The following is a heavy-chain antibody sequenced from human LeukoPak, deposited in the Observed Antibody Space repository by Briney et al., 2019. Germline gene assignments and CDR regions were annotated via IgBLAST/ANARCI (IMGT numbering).Heavy chain of an antibody. V-gene: IGHV3-21*01. Sequence: GGSLRLSCAASGFTFSNAWMNWVRQAPGKGLEWVSSITGSSTYIYYADSVKGRFSISRDNAKNSLYLQMNSLRAEDTAVYYCARDRATFDMDVWGKGATVTVSS. CDR2: ITGSSTYI. CDR3: ARDRATFDMDV. CDR1: GFTFSNAW. J-gene: IGHJ6*03. D-gene: IGHD3-10*01.